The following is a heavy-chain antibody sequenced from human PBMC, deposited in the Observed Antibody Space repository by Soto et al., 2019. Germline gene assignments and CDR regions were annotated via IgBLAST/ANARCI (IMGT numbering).Heavy chain of an antibody. V-gene: IGHV1-18*01. D-gene: IGHD6-19*01. CDR1: GYTFTSYG. CDR2: ISAYNGNT. J-gene: IGHJ6*02. CDR3: ARQMAVAGTSYYGMDV. Sequence: GASVKVSCKASGYTFTSYGISWVRQAPGQGLEWMGWISAYNGNTNYAQKLQGRVTMTTDTSTSTAYMELRSLRSDDTAVYYCARQMAVAGTSYYGMDVWGQGTTVTVSS.